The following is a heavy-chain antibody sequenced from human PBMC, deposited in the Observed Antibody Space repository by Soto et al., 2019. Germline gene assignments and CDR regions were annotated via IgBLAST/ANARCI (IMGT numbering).Heavy chain of an antibody. V-gene: IGHV3-48*02. CDR3: ARVGLGLFVMDV. J-gene: IGHJ6*02. D-gene: IGHD3-16*01. Sequence: EVQLVESGGGLVQPGGSLRVSCAASGFTLSSYSINWVRQAPGKGLEWVSYISGSSTIYYADSVKGRFTISRDNAKNSLYLQMSSLRDEDTAVYYCARVGLGLFVMDVWGQGTTVTVSS. CDR2: ISGSSTI. CDR1: GFTLSSYS.